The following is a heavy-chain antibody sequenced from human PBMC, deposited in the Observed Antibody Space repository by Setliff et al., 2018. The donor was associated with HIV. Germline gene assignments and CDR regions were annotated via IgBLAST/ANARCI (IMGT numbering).Heavy chain of an antibody. CDR2: ISEGVGSA. V-gene: IGHV3-23*01. J-gene: IGHJ5*02. Sequence: PGGSLRLSCAASGFSFVDYAMNWVRQAPGKGPEWVSSISEGVGSAYYADSVKGRFTISRDNSKNTVYLQMNSLRGEDTAVYYCAKDLGSDWFDPWGPGTPVTVSS. D-gene: IGHD5-12*01. CDR3: AKDLGSDWFDP. CDR1: GFSFVDYA.